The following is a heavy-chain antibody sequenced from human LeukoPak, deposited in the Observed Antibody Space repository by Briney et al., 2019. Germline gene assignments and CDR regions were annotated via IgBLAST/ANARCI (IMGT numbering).Heavy chain of an antibody. D-gene: IGHD3-22*01. CDR1: GFTFSSYA. Sequence: GRSLRLSCAASGFTFSSYAMHWVRQAPGKGLEWVAVISYDGSNKYYADSVKGRFTISRDNSKNTLYLQMNSLRAEDTAVYYCAKDGGSRITMIVVVITPLRYWGQGTLVTVSS. J-gene: IGHJ4*02. V-gene: IGHV3-30-3*02. CDR2: ISYDGSNK. CDR3: AKDGGSRITMIVVVITPLRY.